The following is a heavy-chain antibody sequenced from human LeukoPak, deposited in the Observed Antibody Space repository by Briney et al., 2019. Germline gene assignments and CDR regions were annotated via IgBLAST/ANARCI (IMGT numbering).Heavy chain of an antibody. V-gene: IGHV3-48*02. J-gene: IGHJ4*02. D-gene: IGHD2-15*01. CDR1: GFTFSSYS. CDR2: ISSSSSTI. Sequence: PGGSLRLSCAASGFTFSSYSMNWVRQAPGKGLEWGSYISSSSSTIYYADSVKGRFTISRDNAKNSLYLQMNSLRDEDTAVYYCARNPGACSGGSCYYPFDYWGQGTLVTVSS. CDR3: ARNPGACSGGSCYYPFDY.